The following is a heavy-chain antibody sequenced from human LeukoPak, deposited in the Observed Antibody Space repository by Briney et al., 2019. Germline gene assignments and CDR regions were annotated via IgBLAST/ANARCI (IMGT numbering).Heavy chain of an antibody. CDR3: ARGQRVDFWSGYYTVFVP. CDR1: GFTFSSYA. J-gene: IGHJ4*02. D-gene: IGHD3-3*01. Sequence: PGGSLRLSCAASGFTFSSYAMSWVRQAPGKGLEWVSSISSSSSYIYYADSVKGRFTISRDNAKNSLYLQMNSLRAEDTAVYYCARGQRVDFWSGYYTVFVPWGQGTLVTVSS. CDR2: ISSSSSYI. V-gene: IGHV3-21*01.